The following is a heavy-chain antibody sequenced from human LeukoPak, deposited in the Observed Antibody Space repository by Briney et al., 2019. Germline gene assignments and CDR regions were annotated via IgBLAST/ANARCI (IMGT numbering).Heavy chain of an antibody. CDR2: IRSKANSYAT. J-gene: IGHJ4*02. V-gene: IGHV3-73*01. D-gene: IGHD1-26*01. CDR1: GFTFSGSA. CDR3: TSTGRGSYSRRYFDY. Sequence: PGGSLRLSCVASGFTFSGSAMHWVRQASGKGLEWVGRIRSKANSYATAYAASVKGRFTISRDDSKNTAYLQMNSLKTEDTAVYYCTSTGRGSYSRRYFDYWGQGTLVTVSS.